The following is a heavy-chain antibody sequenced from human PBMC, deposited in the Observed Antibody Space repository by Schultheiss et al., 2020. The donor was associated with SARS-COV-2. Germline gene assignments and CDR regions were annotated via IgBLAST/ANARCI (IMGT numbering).Heavy chain of an antibody. CDR1: GASISSGGYY. CDR2: IYYSGST. V-gene: IGHV4-61*08. Sequence: SQTLSLTCTVSGASISSGGYYWSWIRQHPGKGLEWIGYIYYSGSTNYNPSLKSRVTISVDTSKNQFSLKLSSVTAADTAVYYCARGLRWNWFDPWGQGTLVTVSS. CDR3: ARGLRWNWFDP. D-gene: IGHD4-23*01. J-gene: IGHJ5*02.